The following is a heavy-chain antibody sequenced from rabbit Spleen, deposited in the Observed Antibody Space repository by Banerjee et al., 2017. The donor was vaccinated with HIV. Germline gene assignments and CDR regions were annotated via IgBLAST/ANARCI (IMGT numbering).Heavy chain of an antibody. CDR3: ARDTGTSFSSYGMDL. D-gene: IGHD8-1*01. CDR2: IETGSSGFT. CDR1: GVSFSGSSY. V-gene: IGHV1S45*01. Sequence: EQLEESGGGLVKPEGSLTLTCKASGVSFSGSSYMCWVRQAPGKGLEWIACIETGSSGFTYFATWAKGRFTCSKASSTTVTLQMTSLTAADTATYFCARDTGTSFSSYGMDLWGPGTLVTVS. J-gene: IGHJ6*01.